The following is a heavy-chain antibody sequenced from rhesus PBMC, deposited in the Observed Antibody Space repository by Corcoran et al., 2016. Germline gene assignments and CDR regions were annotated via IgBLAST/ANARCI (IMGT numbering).Heavy chain of an antibody. CDR3: AIDRPHSGSWNALGY. CDR1: GGSISAYW. CDR2: IDSSGST. D-gene: IGHD6-25*01. V-gene: IGHV4-160*01. Sequence: QLQLQESGPGRVKPSETLSLTCAVSGGSISAYWWCWIRQPPGKGLECFGRIDSSGSTDSNPSLRRRVTISSDTSKNQFSLKLSSVPAADTAVYYCAIDRPHSGSWNALGYWGQGVLVTVSS. J-gene: IGHJ4*01.